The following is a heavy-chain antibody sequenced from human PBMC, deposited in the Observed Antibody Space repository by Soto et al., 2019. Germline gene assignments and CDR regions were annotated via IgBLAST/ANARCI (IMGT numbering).Heavy chain of an antibody. CDR1: GGSISRYY. J-gene: IGHJ4*02. CDR3: ARAHRLLWFGEFTLDY. V-gene: IGHV4-59*12. D-gene: IGHD3-10*01. Sequence: SETLSLTCTVSGGSISRYYWSWIRQPPGKGLEWIGYMYNTGSTVYNPPFKSRVTISVDTSKNQFSLKLSSVTAADTAVYYCARAHRLLWFGEFTLDYWGKGTLVTVSS. CDR2: MYNTGST.